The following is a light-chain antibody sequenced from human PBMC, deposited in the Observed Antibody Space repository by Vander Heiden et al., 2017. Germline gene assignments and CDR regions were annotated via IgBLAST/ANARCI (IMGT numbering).Light chain of an antibody. CDR1: SSDAGGYNY. CDR3: SSYTSSSTDVV. Sequence: QSALTQPASVSGSPGQSITISCTGTSSDAGGYNYVSWYQQHPGKAPKLMIYEVSNRPSGVSNRFSGSKSGNTASLTISGLQAEDEADYYCSSYTSSSTDVVFGGGTKLTVL. J-gene: IGLJ2*01. V-gene: IGLV2-14*01. CDR2: EVS.